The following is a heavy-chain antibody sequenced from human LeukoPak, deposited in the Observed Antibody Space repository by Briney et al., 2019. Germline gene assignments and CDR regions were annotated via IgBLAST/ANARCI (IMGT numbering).Heavy chain of an antibody. CDR2: IRSDRSTK. CDR3: ARDWEPYYYDSSGYYPDY. D-gene: IGHD3-22*01. V-gene: IGHV3-30*02. J-gene: IGHJ4*02. Sequence: GGSLRLSCAASGFTFNSYGMHWVRQAPGKGLEWMTSIRSDRSTKYYADSVKGRFTISRDNFKNTLYLQINSLRAEDTAVYYCARDWEPYYYDSSGYYPDYWGQGTLVTVSS. CDR1: GFTFNSYG.